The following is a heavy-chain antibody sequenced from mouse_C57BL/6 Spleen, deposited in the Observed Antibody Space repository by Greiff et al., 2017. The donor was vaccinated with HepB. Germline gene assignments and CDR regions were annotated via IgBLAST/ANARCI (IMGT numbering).Heavy chain of an antibody. CDR1: GFTFSSYT. D-gene: IGHD2-12*01. V-gene: IGHV5-9*01. CDR3: ARHRGRRGALLAY. J-gene: IGHJ3*01. Sequence: EVRLVESGGGLVKPGGSLKLSCAASGFTFSSYTMSWVRQTPEKRLEWVATISGGGGNTYYPDSGKGRFTISRDNAKNTLYLQMSSLRSEDTALYYCARHRGRRGALLAYWGQGTLVTVSA. CDR2: ISGGGGNT.